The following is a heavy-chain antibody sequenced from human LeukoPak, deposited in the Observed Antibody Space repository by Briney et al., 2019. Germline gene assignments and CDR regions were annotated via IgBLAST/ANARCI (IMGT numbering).Heavy chain of an antibody. CDR2: ISGSGGST. D-gene: IGHD3-10*01. CDR3: ARSTRGSDY. V-gene: IGHV3-23*01. J-gene: IGHJ4*02. CDR1: GFTFSSYA. Sequence: GGSLRLSCAASGFTFSSYAMSWVRQAPGKGLEWVSAISGSGGSTYYADSVKGRLTISRDNAKNLLYLQMNSRRAEDTAVYSCARSTRGSDYWGQGTLVTVSS.